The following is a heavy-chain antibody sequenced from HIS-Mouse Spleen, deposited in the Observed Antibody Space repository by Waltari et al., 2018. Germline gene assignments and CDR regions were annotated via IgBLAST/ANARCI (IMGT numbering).Heavy chain of an antibody. D-gene: IGHD2-2*01. CDR3: ARAGDIVVVPAAIIDATFDY. V-gene: IGHV1-2*02. Sequence: QVQLVQSGAEVKKPGASVKVSCKASGYTFTGYYMHWVRQAPGQGLEWMGWINPNSGGTNYAQKFQGRVTMTRDTSISTAYMELSRLRSDDTAVYYCARAGDIVVVPAAIIDATFDYWGQGTLVTVSS. J-gene: IGHJ4*02. CDR2: INPNSGGT. CDR1: GYTFTGYY.